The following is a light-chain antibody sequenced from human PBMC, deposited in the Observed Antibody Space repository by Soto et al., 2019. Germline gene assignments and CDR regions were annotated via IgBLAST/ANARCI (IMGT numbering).Light chain of an antibody. CDR1: SSAIGNYNL. V-gene: IGLV2-23*01. Sequence: QSALTQPASVSGSPGQSITISCTAVSSAIGNYNLVSWYQQPPGKAPKLLIYEATKRPSGVSSRFSGSKSDNTASLTISGLQVDDEADYHCCSYAGRGTLFFGGGTKLTVL. CDR3: CSYAGRGTLF. CDR2: EAT. J-gene: IGLJ2*01.